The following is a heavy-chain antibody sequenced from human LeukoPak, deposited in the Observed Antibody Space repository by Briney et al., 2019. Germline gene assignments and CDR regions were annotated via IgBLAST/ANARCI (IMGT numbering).Heavy chain of an antibody. CDR1: RGTFSSYA. CDR2: IIPIFGTA. CDR3: ARDLTMVRGARYRPYNWFAP. J-gene: IGHJ5*02. V-gene: IGHV1-69*13. Sequence: ASVKVSCKASRGTFSSYAISWVRQAPGQGLEWMGGIIPIFGTASYAQKFQGRVTITADESTSTAYMALSSLRSEDTAVYYCARDLTMVRGARYRPYNWFAPWGQGTLVTVSS. D-gene: IGHD3-10*01.